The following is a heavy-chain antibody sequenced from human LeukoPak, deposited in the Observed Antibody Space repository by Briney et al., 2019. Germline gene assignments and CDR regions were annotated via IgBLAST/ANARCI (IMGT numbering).Heavy chain of an antibody. Sequence: PGGSLRLSCVASGFTFSSYWMHWVRQAPGKGLVWVSRINSDGSSSSYADSVKGRFTISRDNAKNTLYLQMNSLRAEDTAVYYCAELGITMIGGVWGKGTTVTISS. CDR3: AELGITMIGGV. V-gene: IGHV3-74*01. CDR2: INSDGSSS. D-gene: IGHD3-10*02. CDR1: GFTFSSYW. J-gene: IGHJ6*04.